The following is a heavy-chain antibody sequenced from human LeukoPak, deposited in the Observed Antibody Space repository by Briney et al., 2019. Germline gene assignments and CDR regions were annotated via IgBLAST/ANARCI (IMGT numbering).Heavy chain of an antibody. CDR3: ARDLGRYYFDY. D-gene: IGHD1-1*01. CDR2: ISSSSSTI. Sequence: GGSLRLSCAASGFTFSSYSMNWVRQAPGKGLEWGSYISSSSSTIYYADSVKGRFTISRDNAKNSLYLQMNSLRAEDTAVYYCARDLGRYYFDYWGQGTLVTVSS. J-gene: IGHJ4*02. CDR1: GFTFSSYS. V-gene: IGHV3-48*01.